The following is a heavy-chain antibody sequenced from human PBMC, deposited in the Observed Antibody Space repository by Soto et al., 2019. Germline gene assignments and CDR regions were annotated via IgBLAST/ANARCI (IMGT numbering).Heavy chain of an antibody. D-gene: IGHD1-26*01. CDR1: GFDFSSYG. CDR2: LGFDGGSR. Sequence: QMQLVESGGSVVQPGTSLRLSCAAFGFDFSSYGMHWVRQTPGKGLEWVAVLGFDGGSRYYADSVKGRFTVSRDNSKKMLYLQMDSLRAEDTALYYCASEPVGPDYAMDVWGQGTTVTVSS. CDR3: ASEPVGPDYAMDV. V-gene: IGHV3-33*01. J-gene: IGHJ6*02.